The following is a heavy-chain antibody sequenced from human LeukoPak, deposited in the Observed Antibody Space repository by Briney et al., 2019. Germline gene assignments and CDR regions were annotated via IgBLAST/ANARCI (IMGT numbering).Heavy chain of an antibody. CDR2: IYSGGST. V-gene: IGHV3-66*01. CDR1: GFTVSSNY. CDR3: ARAEDYGDLLGY. Sequence: PGGSLRLSCAASGFTVSSNYMSWVRQAPGKGLEWVSVIYSGGSTYYADSVKGRFTISRDNAKNSLYLQMNSLRAEDTAVYYCARAEDYGDLLGYWGQGTLVTVSS. J-gene: IGHJ4*02. D-gene: IGHD4-17*01.